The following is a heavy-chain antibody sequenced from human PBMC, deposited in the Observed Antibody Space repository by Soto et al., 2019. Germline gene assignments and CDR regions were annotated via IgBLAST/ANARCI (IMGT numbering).Heavy chain of an antibody. Sequence: VSCKVSVYTLTELSMHWVRQAPGKGLEWMGGFDPEDGETIYAQKFQGRVTMTEDTSTDTAYMELSSLRSEDTAVYYCATDDVGYFGAFDIWGQGTMVTVSS. CDR1: VYTLTELS. CDR2: FDPEDGET. CDR3: ATDDVGYFGAFDI. V-gene: IGHV1-24*01. D-gene: IGHD6-13*01. J-gene: IGHJ3*02.